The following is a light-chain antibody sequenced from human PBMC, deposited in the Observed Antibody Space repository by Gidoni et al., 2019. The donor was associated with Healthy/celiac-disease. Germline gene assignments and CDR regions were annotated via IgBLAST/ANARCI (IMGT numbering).Light chain of an antibody. V-gene: IGKV1-5*01. CDR2: DAS. CDR1: QSISSW. Sequence: DIQMTQSSFTLSASVGDRVTITCRASQSISSWLAWYQQKPGKAPKLLIYDASSLESGVPSRFSGSGSGTEFTLTISSLQPDDFATYYCQQYNSYCTFGQGTKVEIK. J-gene: IGKJ1*01. CDR3: QQYNSYCT.